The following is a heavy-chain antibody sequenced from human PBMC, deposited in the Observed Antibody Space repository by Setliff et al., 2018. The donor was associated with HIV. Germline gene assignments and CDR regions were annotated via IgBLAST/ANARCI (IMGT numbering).Heavy chain of an antibody. CDR1: GDSVNDRSYF. CDR2: FYYNGDS. D-gene: IGHD6-13*01. Sequence: PSETLSLTCTVSGDSVNDRSYFWGWIRQPPGKGLEWIGTFYYNGDSRYNPSLKSRVTISVDTSKNQFSLNLNSVTAADTAVYYCAREQQLALDYWGQGTLVTVSS. J-gene: IGHJ4*02. V-gene: IGHV4-39*02. CDR3: AREQQLALDY.